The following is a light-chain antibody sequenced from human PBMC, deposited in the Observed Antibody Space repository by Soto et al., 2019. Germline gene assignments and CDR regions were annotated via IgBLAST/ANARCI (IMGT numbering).Light chain of an antibody. CDR2: GAS. Sequence: EIVMTQAPATLSVSPGERSTLSCRSSQSVRSSLAWYQQKPGQAPRLLIYGASIRATGVTARFSGSGSGTEFTLTISSLQSEDFAVYYCQQYSDWPLWTFGQGTKVAI. J-gene: IGKJ1*01. CDR1: QSVRSS. CDR3: QQYSDWPLWT. V-gene: IGKV3-15*01.